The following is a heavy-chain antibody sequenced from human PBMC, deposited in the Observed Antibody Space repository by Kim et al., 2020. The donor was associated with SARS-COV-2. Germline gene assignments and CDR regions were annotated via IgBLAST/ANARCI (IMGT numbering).Heavy chain of an antibody. J-gene: IGHJ6*02. D-gene: IGHD2-15*01. Sequence: SVKVSCKASGGTLSSYAISWVRQAPGQGLEWMGGIIPIFGTANYAQKFQGRVTITADESTSTAYMELSSLRSEDTAVYYCAVVVAAIGGYYGMDVWGQGTTVTVSS. V-gene: IGHV1-69*13. CDR3: AVVVAAIGGYYGMDV. CDR1: GGTLSSYA. CDR2: IIPIFGTA.